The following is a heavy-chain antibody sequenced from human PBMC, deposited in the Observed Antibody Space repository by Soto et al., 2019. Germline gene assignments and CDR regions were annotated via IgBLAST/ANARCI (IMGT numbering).Heavy chain of an antibody. CDR3: ARAKYGDFNEYYFDY. Sequence: EVQLVESGGGLVQPGGSLRLSCAASGFTFSSYWMHWVRQAPGKGLVWVSRINSDGSSTSYADSVKGRFTISRDNAKNTLYLQMNSLRAEDTAVYYCARAKYGDFNEYYFDYWGQGTLVTVSS. D-gene: IGHD4-17*01. V-gene: IGHV3-74*01. CDR2: INSDGSST. CDR1: GFTFSSYW. J-gene: IGHJ4*02.